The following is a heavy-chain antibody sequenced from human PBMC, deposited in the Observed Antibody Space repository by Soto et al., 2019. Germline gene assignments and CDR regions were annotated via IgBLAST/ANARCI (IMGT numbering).Heavy chain of an antibody. Sequence: GGSLRLSCAASGFTFSNAWMSWVRQAPGKGLEWVGRIKSKTDGGTTDYAAPVKGRFTISRDDSKNTLYLQMNSLKTEDTAVYYCTTAWSRYYYYMDVWGKGTTVTVSS. D-gene: IGHD2-15*01. CDR2: IKSKTDGGTT. J-gene: IGHJ6*03. CDR3: TTAWSRYYYYMDV. CDR1: GFTFSNAW. V-gene: IGHV3-15*01.